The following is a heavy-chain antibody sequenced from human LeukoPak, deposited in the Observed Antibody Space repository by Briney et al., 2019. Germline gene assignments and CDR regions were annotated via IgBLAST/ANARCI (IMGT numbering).Heavy chain of an antibody. CDR1: GYTFTSYY. J-gene: IGHJ4*02. CDR3: ARTLTHYYDSSGRGRYFDY. D-gene: IGHD3-22*01. V-gene: IGHV1-46*01. CDR2: INPSGGST. Sequence: ASVKVSCKASGYTFTSYYMHWVPHAPGQGLEWMGIINPSGGSTSYAQKLQGRVTMTRDMSTSTVYMELSSLRSEDTAVYYCARTLTHYYDSSGRGRYFDYWGQGTLVTVSS.